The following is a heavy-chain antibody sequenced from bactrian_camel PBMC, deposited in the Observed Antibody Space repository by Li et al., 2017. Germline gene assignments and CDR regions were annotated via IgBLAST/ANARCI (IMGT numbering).Heavy chain of an antibody. Sequence: VQLVESGGGLVQPGGTLRLSCATTTFTFSNSYMSWVRQAPGKGLEWVASIIRIGSDTYYADSVKGRFTISRDDAKNTVNLQMNSLKSEDTARYYCTTKRNEVYENWGQGTQVTVS. CDR1: TFTFSNSY. CDR3: TTKRNEVYEN. J-gene: IGHJ4*01. CDR2: IIRIGSDT. V-gene: IGHV3-2*01.